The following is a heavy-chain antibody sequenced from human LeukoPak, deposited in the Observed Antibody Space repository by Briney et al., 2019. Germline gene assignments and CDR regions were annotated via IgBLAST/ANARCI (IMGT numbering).Heavy chain of an antibody. CDR2: IYYSGST. CDR1: GGSISGYY. CDR3: ERARFSSTFDY. Sequence: AGTLSLTCTVSGGSISGYYWSWIRQPPGKGLEWIWYIYYSGSTNYNPSPKSRVTISVDKSKNHFSLKLRSVTAADTDVYYCERARFSSTFDYWGQGTLVTVSS. V-gene: IGHV4-59*01. J-gene: IGHJ4*02. D-gene: IGHD2-2*01.